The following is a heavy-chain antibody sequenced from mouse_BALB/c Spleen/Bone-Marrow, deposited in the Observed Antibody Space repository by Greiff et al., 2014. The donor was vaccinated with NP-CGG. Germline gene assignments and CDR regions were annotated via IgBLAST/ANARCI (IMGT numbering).Heavy chain of an antibody. CDR2: IWSGGST. Sequence: VQLQQSGPGLVQPSQSLSITCTVSGFSLSSYGVHWVRQSPGKGLEWLGVIWSGGSTDNNAASISGLTTSKANSKTQVFFKMTRLQANAAAIYCCAGTRRGYYFDYWGQGTTLTVSS. D-gene: IGHD3-1*01. V-gene: IGHV2-2*02. J-gene: IGHJ2*01. CDR3: AGTRRGYYFDY. CDR1: GFSLSSYG.